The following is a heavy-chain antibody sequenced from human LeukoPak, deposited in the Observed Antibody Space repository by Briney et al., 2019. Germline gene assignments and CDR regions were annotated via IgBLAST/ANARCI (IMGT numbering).Heavy chain of an antibody. CDR2: ISGSGSNT. J-gene: IGHJ4*02. V-gene: IGHV3-23*01. D-gene: IGHD1-26*01. Sequence: GGSLRLSCAASGFTFSSYWMHWVRQAPGKGLEWVSAISGSGSNTYYADSLRGRFTISRDNSKNTVLLQMNSLRAEDTAEYYCARERLVVGSAYFDFWGQGTLVTVSS. CDR3: ARERLVVGSAYFDF. CDR1: GFTFSSYW.